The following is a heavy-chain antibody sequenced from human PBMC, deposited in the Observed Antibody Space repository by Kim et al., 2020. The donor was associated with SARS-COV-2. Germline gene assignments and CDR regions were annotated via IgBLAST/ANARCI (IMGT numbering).Heavy chain of an antibody. J-gene: IGHJ6*02. Sequence: GGSLRLSCAASGFTFSSYAMSWVRQAPGKGLEWVSAISGSGGSTYYADSVKGRFTISRDHSKNTLYLQMNSLRAEDTAVYYCAKDFVTYCSGGSCADYYYGMDVWGQGTTVTVSS. V-gene: IGHV3-23*01. CDR3: AKDFVTYCSGGSCADYYYGMDV. CDR2: ISGSGGST. CDR1: GFTFSSYA. D-gene: IGHD2-15*01.